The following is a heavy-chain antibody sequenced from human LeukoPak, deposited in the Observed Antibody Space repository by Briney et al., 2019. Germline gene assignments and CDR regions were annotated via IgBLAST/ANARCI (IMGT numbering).Heavy chain of an antibody. Sequence: SETLSLTCTVSGGSISSYYWSWIRQPPGNGLEWIGYIYYSGSTNYNPSLKSRVTISLDTPKNQFSLRLSSVTAADTAVYYCARDSRHPYYYGLDVWGQGTTVIVSS. V-gene: IGHV4-59*01. CDR2: IYYSGST. CDR1: GGSISSYY. J-gene: IGHJ6*02. CDR3: ARDSRHPYYYGLDV.